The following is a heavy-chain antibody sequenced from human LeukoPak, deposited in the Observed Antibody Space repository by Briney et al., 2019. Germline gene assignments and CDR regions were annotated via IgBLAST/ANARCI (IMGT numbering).Heavy chain of an antibody. J-gene: IGHJ3*02. CDR3: ATGITMVRGDAFDI. Sequence: PSETLSLTCAAYGGSFSGYYWSWIRQPPGKGLEWIGEINHSGSTNYNPSLKSRVTISVDTSKNQFSLKLSSVTAADTAVYYCATGITMVRGDAFDIWGQGTMVTVSS. D-gene: IGHD3-10*01. CDR1: GGSFSGYY. CDR2: INHSGST. V-gene: IGHV4-34*01.